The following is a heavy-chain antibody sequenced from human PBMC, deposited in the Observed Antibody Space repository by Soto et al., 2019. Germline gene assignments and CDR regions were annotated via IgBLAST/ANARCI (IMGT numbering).Heavy chain of an antibody. Sequence: SETLSLTCAVYGVPFSGYYWSWIRQSPGKGLEWIGEINHSGNTSYNPSLKSRVTMLVDTSKNQFSLSLSSVTAADTAVYYCENLIVFHSSYYHDYWGHGTLVTVSS. CDR2: INHSGNT. CDR1: GVPFSGYY. D-gene: IGHD1-26*01. V-gene: IGHV4-34*01. CDR3: ENLIVFHSSYYHDY. J-gene: IGHJ4*01.